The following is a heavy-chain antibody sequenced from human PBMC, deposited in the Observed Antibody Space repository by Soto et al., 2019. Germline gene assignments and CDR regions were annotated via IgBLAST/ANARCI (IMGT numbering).Heavy chain of an antibody. CDR1: GYTFTSYD. CDR3: ARGSPGGYYDILTGYLYYYYYYGMDV. Sequence: GASVKVSCKASGYTFTSYDINWVRQATGQGLEWVGWMNPNSGNTGYAQKFQGRVTMTRNTSISTAYMELSSLRSGDTAVYYCARGSPGGYYDILTGYLYYYYYYGMDVWGQGTTVTVSS. D-gene: IGHD3-9*01. CDR2: MNPNSGNT. J-gene: IGHJ6*02. V-gene: IGHV1-8*01.